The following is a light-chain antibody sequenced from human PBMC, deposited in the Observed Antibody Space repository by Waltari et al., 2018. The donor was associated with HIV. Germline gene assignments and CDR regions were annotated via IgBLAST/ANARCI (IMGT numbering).Light chain of an antibody. V-gene: IGLV1-44*01. CDR1: SSNVGRNT. Sequence: QSVVTQPPSASGTPGQRVTIACSGGSSNVGRNTVNWYQQVPGAAPKLLIYSNDQRPSGVPDRFSGSKSGTSASLVITGLQSEDEAGYYCAAWDDSLNGPVFGGGTKLTVL. J-gene: IGLJ2*01. CDR2: SND. CDR3: AAWDDSLNGPV.